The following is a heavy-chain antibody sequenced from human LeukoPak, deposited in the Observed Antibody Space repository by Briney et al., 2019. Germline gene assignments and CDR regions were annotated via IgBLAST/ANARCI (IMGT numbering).Heavy chain of an antibody. CDR3: ARENRAGGGYYGMDV. CDR2: IGTAGDT. Sequence: GGSLRLSCAASGFTFSSYDMHWVRQATGKGLEWVSAIGTAGDTYYPGSVKGRFTISRENAKNSLYLQMNSLRAEDTAVYYCARENRAGGGYYGMDVWGQGTTVTVSS. D-gene: IGHD2-8*02. J-gene: IGHJ6*02. V-gene: IGHV3-13*01. CDR1: GFTFSSYD.